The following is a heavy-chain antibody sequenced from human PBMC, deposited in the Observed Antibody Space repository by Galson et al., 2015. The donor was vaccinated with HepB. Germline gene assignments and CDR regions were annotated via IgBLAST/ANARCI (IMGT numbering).Heavy chain of an antibody. D-gene: IGHD6-13*01. CDR2: INHSGST. Sequence: PGKGLEWIGEINHSGSTNYNPSLKSRVTISVDTSKNQFSLKLSSVTAADTAVYYCARGLFFMYSSSWSPHYYYMDVWGKGTTVTVSS. V-gene: IGHV4-34*01. J-gene: IGHJ6*03. CDR3: ARGLFFMYSSSWSPHYYYMDV.